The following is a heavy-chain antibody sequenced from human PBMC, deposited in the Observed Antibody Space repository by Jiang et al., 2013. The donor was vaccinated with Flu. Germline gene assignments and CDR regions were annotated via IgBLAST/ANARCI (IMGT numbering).Heavy chain of an antibody. CDR3: ARDEYYYGSGSYLKY. D-gene: IGHD3-10*01. V-gene: IGHV1-46*01. CDR1: GYTFTSYY. CDR2: INPSGGST. Sequence: GAEVKKPGASVKVSCKASGYTFTSYYMHWVRQAPGQGLEWMGIINPSGGSTSYAQKFQGRVTMTRDTSTSTVYMELSSLRSEDTAVYYCARDEYYYGSGSYLKYWGQGTLVTVSS. J-gene: IGHJ4*02.